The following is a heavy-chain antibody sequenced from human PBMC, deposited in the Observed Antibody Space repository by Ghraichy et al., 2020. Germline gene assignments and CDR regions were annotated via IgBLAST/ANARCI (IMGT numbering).Heavy chain of an antibody. CDR2: IYYSGST. CDR3: ARGAQYQLQLDY. CDR1: GGSISSYY. Sequence: SETLSLTCTVSGGSISSYYWSWIRQPPGKGLEWIGYIYYSGSTNYNPSLKSRVTISVDTSKNQFSLKLSSVTAADTAVYYCARGAQYQLQLDYWGQGTLVTVSS. J-gene: IGHJ4*02. V-gene: IGHV4-59*01. D-gene: IGHD2-2*01.